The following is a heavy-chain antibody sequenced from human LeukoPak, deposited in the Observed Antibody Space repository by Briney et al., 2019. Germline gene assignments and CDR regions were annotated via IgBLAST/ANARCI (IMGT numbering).Heavy chain of an antibody. D-gene: IGHD2-15*01. Sequence: SVKVSCKASGGTFSSYAISWVRQAPGQGLEWMGGIIPIFGTANYAQKFQGRVTITADESTSTAYMELSSLRSEDTAVYYCARDDCSGGSCRLHNWFDPWGQGTLVTVSS. CDR2: IIPIFGTA. CDR3: ARDDCSGGSCRLHNWFDP. J-gene: IGHJ5*02. CDR1: GGTFSSYA. V-gene: IGHV1-69*13.